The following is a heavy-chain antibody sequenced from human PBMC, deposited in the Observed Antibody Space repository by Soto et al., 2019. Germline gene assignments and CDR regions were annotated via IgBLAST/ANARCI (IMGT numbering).Heavy chain of an antibody. CDR3: TTEGIYCSRITCYVDY. Sequence: GGSLRLSCAASGFTFTNAWMNWVRQAPGKGLEWVGRIKSKTDGGTIDYAAPVKGRFSISRDDSKNTLFLQMNSLTSEDTAVYYCTTEGIYCSRITCYVDYWGQGTLVTVSS. CDR2: IKSKTDGGTI. CDR1: GFTFTNAW. D-gene: IGHD2-2*01. J-gene: IGHJ4*02. V-gene: IGHV3-15*07.